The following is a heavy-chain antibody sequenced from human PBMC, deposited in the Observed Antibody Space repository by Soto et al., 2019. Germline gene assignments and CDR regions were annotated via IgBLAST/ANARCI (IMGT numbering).Heavy chain of an antibody. D-gene: IGHD3-22*01. Sequence: SVKVSCNASGGTFSSNAISWVRQAAGQGVGWMGGIIPIFGTANYAQKFQGRVTITADKPTSTAYMELSTLKSEDKDVYYCASLGTMILVDLWGQGTLVTVSS. J-gene: IGHJ5*02. CDR3: ASLGTMILVDL. CDR2: IIPIFGTA. CDR1: GGTFSSNA. V-gene: IGHV1-69*06.